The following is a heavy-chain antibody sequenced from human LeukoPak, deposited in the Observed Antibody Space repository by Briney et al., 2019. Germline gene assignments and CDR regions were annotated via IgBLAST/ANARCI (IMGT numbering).Heavy chain of an antibody. J-gene: IGHJ5*02. Sequence: GASVKVSCKASGYTFTGHYIHWVRQAPGRGLEWMGRSNCNGGGTSYAQKFQGRVTMTRDTSISTAYMELDRLTSDDTAVYYCARDYGPYPGCSWFDPWGQGTLVTVSS. CDR3: ARDYGPYPGCSWFDP. CDR1: GYTFTGHY. D-gene: IGHD2-21*01. CDR2: SNCNGGGT. V-gene: IGHV1-2*06.